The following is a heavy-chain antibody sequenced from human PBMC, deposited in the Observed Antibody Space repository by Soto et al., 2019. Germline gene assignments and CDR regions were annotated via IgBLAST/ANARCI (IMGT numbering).Heavy chain of an antibody. V-gene: IGHV4-34*01. CDR3: ARGRSSGWYGDY. J-gene: IGHJ4*02. CDR1: GGSFSGYY. CDR2: INHSGST. Sequence: SETLSLTCAVYGGSFSGYYWSWIRQPPGKGLEWIGEINHSGSTNYNPSLKSRVTISVDTSKNQFSLKLSSVTAADTAVYYCARGRSSGWYGDYWGQGTLVTVSS. D-gene: IGHD6-19*01.